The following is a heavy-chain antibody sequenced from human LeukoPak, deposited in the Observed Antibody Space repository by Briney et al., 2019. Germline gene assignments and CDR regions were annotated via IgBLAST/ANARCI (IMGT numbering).Heavy chain of an antibody. D-gene: IGHD3-22*01. CDR3: ARAVYYYDSSGYWGLDAFDV. V-gene: IGHV4-4*07. CDR2: IYTSGST. J-gene: IGHJ3*01. Sequence: SETLSLTCTVSGGSISSYYWSWIRQPAGKGLEWIGRIYTSGSTNYNPSLKSRVTMSVDTSKNQFSLKLSSVTAADTAVYYCARAVYYYDSSGYWGLDAFDVWGQGTMVTVSS. CDR1: GGSISSYY.